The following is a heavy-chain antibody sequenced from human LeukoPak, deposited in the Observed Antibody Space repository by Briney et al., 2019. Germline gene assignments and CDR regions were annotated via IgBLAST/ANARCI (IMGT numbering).Heavy chain of an antibody. CDR3: ARYDRSSPTYFDY. CDR1: GGSFSGYY. V-gene: IGHV4-34*01. CDR2: INHSGST. Sequence: SETLSLTCAVYGGSFSGYYWSWIRQPPGKGLEWIGEINHSGSTNYNPSLKSRVTISVDTSKNQFSLKVSSVTAADTAVYYCARYDRSSPTYFDYWGQGTLVTVSS. J-gene: IGHJ4*02. D-gene: IGHD6-6*01.